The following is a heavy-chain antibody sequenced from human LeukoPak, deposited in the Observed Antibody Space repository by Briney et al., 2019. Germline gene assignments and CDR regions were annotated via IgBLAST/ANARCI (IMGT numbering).Heavy chain of an antibody. CDR1: GGSISSSSYY. J-gene: IGHJ3*02. CDR3: ASPSTIGYSSAWYVLADAFDI. V-gene: IGHV4-39*01. Sequence: SETLSLTCTVSGGSISSSSYYWGWIRQPPGKGLEWIGSIYYSGSTYYNPSLKSRVTISVDTSKNQFSLKLSSVTAADTAVYYCASPSTIGYSSAWYVLADAFDIWGQGTMVTVSS. CDR2: IYYSGST. D-gene: IGHD6-19*01.